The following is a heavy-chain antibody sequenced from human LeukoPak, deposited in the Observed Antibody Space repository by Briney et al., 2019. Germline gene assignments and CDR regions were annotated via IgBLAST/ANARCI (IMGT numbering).Heavy chain of an antibody. V-gene: IGHV3-21*01. CDR2: ISSSSSYI. D-gene: IGHD5-18*01. J-gene: IGHJ4*02. Sequence: GGSLRLCCAASGFTFSSYSMNWGRQAPRKGLEWVSSISSSSSYIYYADSVKGRFTISRDNAKNSLYLQMNSLRAEDTAVYYCARLGGRGLTMVTDWGQGTLVTVSS. CDR3: ARLGGRGLTMVTD. CDR1: GFTFSSYS.